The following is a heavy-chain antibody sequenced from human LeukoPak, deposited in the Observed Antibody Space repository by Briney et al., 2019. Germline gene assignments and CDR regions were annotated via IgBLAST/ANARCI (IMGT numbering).Heavy chain of an antibody. V-gene: IGHV3-7*01. D-gene: IGHD3-10*01. Sequence: GGSLRLSCAAYGFTFSSYWMSWVRQAPGKGLEWVANIKQDGSEKYYVDSVKGRFTISRDNAKNSLYLQMNSLRAEDTAVYYCARVLWFGELLFWGQATLVTVSS. CDR2: IKQDGSEK. CDR1: GFTFSSYW. J-gene: IGHJ4*02. CDR3: ARVLWFGELLF.